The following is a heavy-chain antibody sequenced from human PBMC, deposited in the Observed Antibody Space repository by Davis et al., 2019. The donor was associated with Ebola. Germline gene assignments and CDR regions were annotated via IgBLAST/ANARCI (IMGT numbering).Heavy chain of an antibody. Sequence: AASVKVSCKASGYTFTNYGITWVRQAPGQGLEWMGWINPHNGNTNYAQNVQGRVIMTSDTATTTAYMEVGSLRSDDTAVYYCARGGTASGWYDYWGQGALVTVSS. D-gene: IGHD6-19*01. CDR1: GYTFTNYG. CDR3: ARGGTASGWYDY. CDR2: INPHNGNT. J-gene: IGHJ4*02. V-gene: IGHV1-18*04.